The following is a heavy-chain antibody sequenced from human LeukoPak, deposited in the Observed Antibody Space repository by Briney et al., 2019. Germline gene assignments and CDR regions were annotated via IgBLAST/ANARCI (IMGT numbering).Heavy chain of an antibody. D-gene: IGHD2-2*01. Sequence: GGSLRLSCAASEFTLRNYWMSWVRQAPGKGLEWVAPIKEDGSEKYYVDSVKGRFTISRENAKNSLYLQMNSLRAEDTAVYYCARSFYGHDPYYCYMDVWGKGTTVTVSS. V-gene: IGHV3-7*01. CDR1: EFTLRNYW. CDR3: ARSFYGHDPYYCYMDV. CDR2: IKEDGSEK. J-gene: IGHJ6*03.